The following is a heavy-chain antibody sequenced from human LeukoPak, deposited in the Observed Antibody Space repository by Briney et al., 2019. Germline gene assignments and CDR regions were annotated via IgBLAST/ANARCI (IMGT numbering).Heavy chain of an antibody. J-gene: IGHJ5*02. CDR1: GFTFSSYA. CDR3: AKERYGDYDNWFDP. Sequence: GASLRLSCAASGFTFSSYAMSRVRQAPGKGLEWVSGISGSGGSTYYADSVKGRFTISRDNSKKTLYLQMNSLRAEDTAVYYCAKERYGDYDNWFDPWGQGTLVTVSS. V-gene: IGHV3-23*01. D-gene: IGHD4-17*01. CDR2: ISGSGGST.